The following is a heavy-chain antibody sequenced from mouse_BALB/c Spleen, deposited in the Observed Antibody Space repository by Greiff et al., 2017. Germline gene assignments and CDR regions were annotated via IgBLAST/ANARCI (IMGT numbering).Heavy chain of an antibody. CDR3: ARHYYGYDYFDY. D-gene: IGHD1-2*01. J-gene: IGHJ2*01. Sequence: DVQLVESGGGLVKLGGSLKLSCAASGFTFSSYYMSWVRQTTENRLELVAAINSNGGSTYYPDTVKGRFTISRDNAKNTLYLQMSSLKSEDTALYYCARHYYGYDYFDYWGQGTTLTVSS. V-gene: IGHV5-6-2*01. CDR2: INSNGGST. CDR1: GFTFSSYY.